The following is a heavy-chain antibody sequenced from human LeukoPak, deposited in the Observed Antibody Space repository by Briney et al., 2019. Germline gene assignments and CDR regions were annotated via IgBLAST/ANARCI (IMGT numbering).Heavy chain of an antibody. Sequence: GGSLRLSCAASGFTFSDYYMSWIRQAPGKGLEGVSYISSSGSTIYYADSVKGRFTISRDNAKNSLYLQMNSLRAEDTAVYYCAREEYSSSSWIDYWGQGTLVTVSS. CDR1: GFTFSDYY. CDR3: AREEYSSSSWIDY. D-gene: IGHD6-6*01. J-gene: IGHJ4*02. CDR2: ISSSGSTI. V-gene: IGHV3-11*01.